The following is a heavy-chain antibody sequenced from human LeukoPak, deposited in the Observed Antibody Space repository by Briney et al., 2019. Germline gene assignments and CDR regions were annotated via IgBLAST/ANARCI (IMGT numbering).Heavy chain of an antibody. V-gene: IGHV3-20*04. CDR1: GFTFDDYG. CDR2: INWNGGST. D-gene: IGHD1-26*01. J-gene: IGHJ3*02. Sequence: GGSLRLSCAASGFTFDDYGMSWVRQAPGKGLEWVSGINWNGGSTGYADSVKGRFTISRDNAKNSLYLQMNSLRAEDTALYYCARERSLTNSGSYYTNAFDIWGQGTMVTVSS. CDR3: ARERSLTNSGSYYTNAFDI.